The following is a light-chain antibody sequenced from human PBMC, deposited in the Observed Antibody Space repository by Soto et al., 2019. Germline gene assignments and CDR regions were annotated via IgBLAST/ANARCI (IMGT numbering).Light chain of an antibody. V-gene: IGKV3D-20*02. CDR2: GAS. CDR3: QQRKNWPPIT. CDR1: QSIGSTY. Sequence: EIVLTQSPGTLSLSTGQPATLSCRTSQSIGSTYLAWYQQKPGQAPRLLIYGASRRATGVPVRFSGSGSGTVFTLTIGSLEPEDSAVYYCQQRKNWPPITFGQGTRLQIK. J-gene: IGKJ5*01.